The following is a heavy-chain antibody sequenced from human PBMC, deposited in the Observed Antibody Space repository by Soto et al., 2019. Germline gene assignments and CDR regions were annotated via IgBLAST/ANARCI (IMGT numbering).Heavy chain of an antibody. D-gene: IGHD4-17*01. V-gene: IGHV3-23*01. CDR3: AKDPNGDYIGAFDD. CDR2: ISRSGNVI. CDR1: GFAFSNYA. J-gene: IGHJ4*02. Sequence: EVQLLESGGDLVQPGGSLRLSCAASGFAFSNYAVTWVRQAQGKGLEWVSSISRSGNVIYYADPVKGRFIISRDNSKNTLYLQMNSLRAEDTAMYYCAKDPNGDYIGAFDDWGQGTLVTVSS.